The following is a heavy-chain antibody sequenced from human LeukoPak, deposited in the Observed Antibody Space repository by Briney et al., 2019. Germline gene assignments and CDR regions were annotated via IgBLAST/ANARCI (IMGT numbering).Heavy chain of an antibody. CDR3: ARRNFDWFDP. CDR1: GGTFTSYD. CDR2: MNPDSGNT. D-gene: IGHD1-1*01. J-gene: IGHJ5*02. V-gene: IGHV1-8*03. Sequence: ASVKVSCKASGGTFTSYDINWVRQATGQGLEWMGWMNPDSGNTGYAQKFQGRVTITRNTSISTAYMELSSLRSEDTAIYYCARRNFDWFDPWGQGTLVIVSS.